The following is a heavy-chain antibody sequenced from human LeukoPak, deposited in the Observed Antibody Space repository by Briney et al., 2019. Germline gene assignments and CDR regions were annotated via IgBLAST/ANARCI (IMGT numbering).Heavy chain of an antibody. J-gene: IGHJ4*02. CDR1: GGTFISYA. Sequence: SVKVSCKASGGTFISYAISWVRQAPGQGLEWMGGIIPIFGTANYAQKFQGRVTITADESTSTAYMELSSLRSEDTAVYSCARFILGSYYTFDYWGQGALVTVSS. CDR2: IIPIFGTA. D-gene: IGHD1-26*01. CDR3: ARFILGSYYTFDY. V-gene: IGHV1-69*01.